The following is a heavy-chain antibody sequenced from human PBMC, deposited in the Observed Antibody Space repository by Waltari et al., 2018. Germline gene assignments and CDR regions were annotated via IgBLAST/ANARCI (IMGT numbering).Heavy chain of an antibody. CDR3: AKARSGNALDV. CDR1: GFTLDDFA. J-gene: IGHJ3*01. V-gene: IGHV3-43D*03. D-gene: IGHD3-3*01. CDR2: ISWDGSDT. Sequence: EVQLVESGGAVVQPGGSLRISCVASGFTLDDFAMHWVRQVPGKGLEWVSLISWDGSDTYYADSMQGRFTISRDNSKNSLFLQMDSLRREDAALYYCAKARSGNALDVWGQGTTVAVSS.